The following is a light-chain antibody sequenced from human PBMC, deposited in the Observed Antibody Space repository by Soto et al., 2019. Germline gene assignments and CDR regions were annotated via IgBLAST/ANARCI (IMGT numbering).Light chain of an antibody. Sequence: QSVLTQPRSVSGSPGQSVTISCTGTSSDVGGYDFVSWYQQYPGKAPKLIIYDVSHRPSGVPDRFSGSKSGNTASLTISGLQAEDEAEYHCCSYAGSRVLVLGGGTKLTVL. V-gene: IGLV2-11*01. CDR1: SSDVGGYDF. CDR2: DVS. CDR3: CSYAGSRVLV. J-gene: IGLJ2*01.